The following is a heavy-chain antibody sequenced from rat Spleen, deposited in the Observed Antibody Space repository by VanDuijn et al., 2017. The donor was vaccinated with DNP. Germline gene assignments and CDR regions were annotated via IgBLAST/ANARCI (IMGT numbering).Heavy chain of an antibody. CDR1: GFTFSAYY. Sequence: EVQLVESGGGLVQPGRSLKLSCAASGFTFSAYYMAWVRQAPAKGLEWVAYIGSPAYAPYHGDSVKGRFTISRDNAKNTLYLQMNSLRSEDMATYYCVRWNSGHFDYWGQGVMVPVSS. J-gene: IGHJ2*01. CDR2: IGSPAYAP. V-gene: IGHV5-22*01. D-gene: IGHD4-3*01. CDR3: VRWNSGHFDY.